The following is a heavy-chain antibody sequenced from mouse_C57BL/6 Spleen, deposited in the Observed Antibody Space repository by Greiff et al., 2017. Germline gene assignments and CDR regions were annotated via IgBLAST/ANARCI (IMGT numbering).Heavy chain of an antibody. Sequence: EVKLVESGGGLVKPGGSLKLSCAASGFTFSDYGMHWVRQAPEKGLEWVAYISSGSSTIYYADTVKGRFTISRDNAKNTLFLQMTSLRSEDTAMYYGARRPGYYGSSYWCFDDWGKGTTVTVSS. J-gene: IGHJ1*03. CDR2: ISSGSSTI. V-gene: IGHV5-17*01. CDR3: ARRPGYYGSSYWCFDD. CDR1: GFTFSDYG. D-gene: IGHD1-1*01.